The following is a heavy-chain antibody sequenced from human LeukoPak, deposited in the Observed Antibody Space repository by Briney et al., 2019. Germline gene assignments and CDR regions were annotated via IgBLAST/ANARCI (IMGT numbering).Heavy chain of an antibody. J-gene: IGHJ5*02. CDR2: IYPDDSDT. CDR3: VRQRGASGTIDHFDP. Sequence: GESLKISCKTSGYSFTTYWIGWVRQVPGTGLEWVGAIYPDDSDTRYSPSFQGQVVISADRSIRTAYLQWNTLKTSDTAMYYCVRQRGASGTIDHFDPWGQGTLVTVSS. V-gene: IGHV5-51*01. CDR1: GYSFTTYW. D-gene: IGHD3-10*01.